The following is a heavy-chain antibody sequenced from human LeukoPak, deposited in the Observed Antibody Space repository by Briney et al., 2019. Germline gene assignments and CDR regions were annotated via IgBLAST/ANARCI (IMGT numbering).Heavy chain of an antibody. Sequence: GASVKVSCKVSGYTLTELSMHWVRQAPGQGLEWMGWISAYNGNTNYAQKLQGRVTMTTDTSTSTAYMELRSLISDDTAVYYCARSSGSGTPTGYLDYWGQGTLVTVSS. D-gene: IGHD3-10*01. V-gene: IGHV1-18*01. CDR3: ARSSGSGTPTGYLDY. J-gene: IGHJ4*02. CDR1: GYTLTELS. CDR2: ISAYNGNT.